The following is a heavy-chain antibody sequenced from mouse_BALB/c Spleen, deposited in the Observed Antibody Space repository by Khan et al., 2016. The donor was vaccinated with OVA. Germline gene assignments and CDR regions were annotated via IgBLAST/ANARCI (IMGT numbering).Heavy chain of an antibody. D-gene: IGHD1-1*01. CDR3: ARTNYYGSSIYAMDY. CDR2: FAPGSGST. J-gene: IGHJ4*01. V-gene: IGHV1S41*01. CDR1: GYTFTSYW. Sequence: DLVKPGASVKLSCKASGYTFTSYWINWIKQRPGQGLEWIRRFAPGSGSTNYNEIFKGKATLTVDTSSSTAYIQLSSLSSEDSAVYFSARTNYYGSSIYAMDYWGQGTSVTVSS.